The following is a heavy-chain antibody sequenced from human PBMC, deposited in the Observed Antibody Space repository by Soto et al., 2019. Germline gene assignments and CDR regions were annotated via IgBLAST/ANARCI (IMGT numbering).Heavy chain of an antibody. CDR1: GFTFNHYA. J-gene: IGHJ6*01. Sequence: VQLLESGGGLVQPGGSLRLACTASGFTFNHYAMSWVRQAHGKGLEWVSAVSGRGGSTKYADSVKGRFIISRDNSNSTQYLQMDSLRGEDTAVYYCAKDSTVPTSLYFYYYGFDVWGQGTTVTVSS. V-gene: IGHV3-23*01. CDR3: AKDSTVPTSLYFYYYGFDV. D-gene: IGHD4-17*01. CDR2: VSGRGGST.